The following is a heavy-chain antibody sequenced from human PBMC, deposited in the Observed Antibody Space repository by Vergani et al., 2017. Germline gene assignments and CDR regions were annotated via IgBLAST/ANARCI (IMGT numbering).Heavy chain of an antibody. D-gene: IGHD3-22*01. V-gene: IGHV1-69*06. J-gene: IGHJ4*02. Sequence: QVQLVQSGAEVKKPGSSVKVSCKASGGTFSSYAISWVRQAPGQGLEWMGGIIPIFGTANYAQKFQGRVTITADKSKSTAYMELSSRRSEDTAVYYCARDRYYYDSSGYYHFDYWGQGTLVTVSS. CDR2: IIPIFGTA. CDR1: GGTFSSYA. CDR3: ARDRYYYDSSGYYHFDY.